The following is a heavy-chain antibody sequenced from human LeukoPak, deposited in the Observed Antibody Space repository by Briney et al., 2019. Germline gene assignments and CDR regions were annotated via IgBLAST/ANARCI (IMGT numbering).Heavy chain of an antibody. Sequence: SETLSLTCTVSGGSLSSYYWNWVRQPAGKGLEWIGRIYTSGSTNYNPSLKSRVTISVDTSKNQFSLKLSSVTAADTAVYYCARGLKGGSYRWGQGTLVTVSS. J-gene: IGHJ4*02. CDR1: GGSLSSYY. V-gene: IGHV4-4*07. CDR3: ARGLKGGSYR. CDR2: IYTSGST. D-gene: IGHD3-16*01.